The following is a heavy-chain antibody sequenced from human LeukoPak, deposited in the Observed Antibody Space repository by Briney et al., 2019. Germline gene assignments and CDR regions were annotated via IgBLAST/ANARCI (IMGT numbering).Heavy chain of an antibody. CDR3: AKDSYSSGWQEFDY. CDR2: ISGRGGST. J-gene: IGHJ4*02. V-gene: IGHV3-23*01. Sequence: PGGSLRLSCAASGFTFSSYAMSWVRQAPGKGLEWVSAISGRGGSTYYADSVKGRFTISRDNSKNTLYLQMNSLRAEDTAVYYCAKDSYSSGWQEFDYWGQGTLVTVSS. D-gene: IGHD6-19*01. CDR1: GFTFSSYA.